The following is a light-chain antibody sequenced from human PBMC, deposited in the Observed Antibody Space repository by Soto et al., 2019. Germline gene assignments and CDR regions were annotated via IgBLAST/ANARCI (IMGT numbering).Light chain of an antibody. V-gene: IGKV3D-15*01. CDR2: GTS. CDR1: QTINSN. Sequence: DIVMTQSPATLSVSPGERATLSCRASQTINSNVAWYQQKSGQAPRLLIYGTSTRATGIPDRFSGSGSGTDFTLTISRLEPEDYAVYYCQQYGNSRSWTFGQGTKVDIK. CDR3: QQYGNSRSWT. J-gene: IGKJ1*01.